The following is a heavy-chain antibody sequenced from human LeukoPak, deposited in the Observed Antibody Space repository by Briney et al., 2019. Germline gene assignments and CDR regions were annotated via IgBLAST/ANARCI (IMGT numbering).Heavy chain of an antibody. J-gene: IGHJ4*02. D-gene: IGHD5-24*01. CDR2: IYHSGST. CDR3: ASELVEMATITGSAPNNY. CDR1: SYSISSGYY. V-gene: IGHV4-38-2*02. Sequence: PSETLSLTCTVSSYSISSGYYWGWIRQPPGKGLEWIGSIYHSGSTYYNPSLKSRVTISVDTSKNQFSLKLSSVTAADTAVYYCASELVEMATITGSAPNNYWGQGTLVTVSS.